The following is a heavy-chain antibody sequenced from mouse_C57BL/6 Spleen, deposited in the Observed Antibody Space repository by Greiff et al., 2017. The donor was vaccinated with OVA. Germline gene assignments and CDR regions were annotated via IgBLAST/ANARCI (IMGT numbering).Heavy chain of an antibody. J-gene: IGHJ1*03. CDR2: ISYSGST. V-gene: IGHV3-8*01. D-gene: IGHD1-1*01. CDR1: GYSITSDY. CDR3: ARYYGSSYGYCGV. Sequence: VQLQQSGPGLAKPSQTLSLTCSVTGYSITSDYWNWIRKFPGKKLEYMGYISYSGSTYYNPSLKSRISITRDTSKNQYYLQLNSVTTEDTATYYCARYYGSSYGYCGVWGTGTTVTVSS.